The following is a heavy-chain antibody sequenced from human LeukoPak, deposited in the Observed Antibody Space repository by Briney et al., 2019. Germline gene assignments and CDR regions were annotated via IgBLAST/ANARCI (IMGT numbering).Heavy chain of an antibody. V-gene: IGHV4-39*07. CDR3: ARGNGWFDY. D-gene: IGHD6-19*01. CDR2: IYYSGST. CDR1: GGSISGYY. J-gene: IGHJ4*02. Sequence: SETLSLTCTVSGGSISGYYWGWIRQPPGKGLEWIGSIYYSGSTYYNPSLKSRVAISVDTSKNQFSLKLSSVTAADTAVYYCARGNGWFDYWGQGTLVTVSS.